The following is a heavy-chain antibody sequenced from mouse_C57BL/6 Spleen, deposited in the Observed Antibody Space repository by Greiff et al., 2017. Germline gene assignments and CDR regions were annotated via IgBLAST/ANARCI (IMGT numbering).Heavy chain of an antibody. CDR3: MITTRYYAMDY. Sequence: VQLKQSGAELVKPGASVKLSCTASGFNIKDYYMHWVKQRTEQGLAWIGRIDPEDGETKYAPKFQGKATITADPSSNTAYLQLSSLTSEDTAVYWGMITTRYYAMDYWGQGTSVTVSS. V-gene: IGHV14-2*01. CDR1: GFNIKDYY. D-gene: IGHD2-4*01. J-gene: IGHJ4*01. CDR2: IDPEDGET.